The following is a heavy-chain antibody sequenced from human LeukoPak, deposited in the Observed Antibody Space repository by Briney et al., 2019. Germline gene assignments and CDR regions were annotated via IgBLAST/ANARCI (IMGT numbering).Heavy chain of an antibody. D-gene: IGHD2/OR15-2a*01. V-gene: IGHV3-30-3*01. J-gene: IGHJ4*02. CDR2: ISYDGSNK. CDR1: GFTFSSYA. CDR3: ARRSALLN. Sequence: SGGSLRLSCAASGFTFSSYAMHWVRQAPGKGLEWVAVISYDGSNKYYADSVKGRFTISRDNSKNTLYLQMNSLRAEDTAVYYCARRSALLNWGQGTPVTVSP.